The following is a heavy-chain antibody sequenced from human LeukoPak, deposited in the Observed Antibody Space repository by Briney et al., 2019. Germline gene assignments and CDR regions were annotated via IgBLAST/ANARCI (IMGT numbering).Heavy chain of an antibody. CDR3: AKDIVSDPSYGYYFDY. CDR1: GFTFSSYG. D-gene: IGHD1-26*01. J-gene: IGHJ4*02. CDR2: IWYDGSNK. V-gene: IGHV3-33*03. Sequence: GGSLRLSCAASGFTFSSYGMHWVRQAPGKGLEWVAVIWYDGSNKYYADSVKGRFTISRDNAKNSLYLQMNSLRAEDTALYYCAKDIVSDPSYGYYFDYWGQGTLVTVSS.